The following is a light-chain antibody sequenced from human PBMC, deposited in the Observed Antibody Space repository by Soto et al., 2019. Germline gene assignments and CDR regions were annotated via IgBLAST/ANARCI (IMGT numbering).Light chain of an antibody. V-gene: IGLV3-21*04. CDR1: NIGNKR. CDR3: QVCDIMTDNHV. CDR2: YDS. J-gene: IGLJ1*01. Sequence: SYALTQPPSVSVAPEKTATITCGGNNIGNKRVHWYRQKPGQAPVLLISYDSDRPSGIPERFSGSNSENTATLTISRVAAGDEADYYCQVCDIMTDNHVFGSGTKLTVL.